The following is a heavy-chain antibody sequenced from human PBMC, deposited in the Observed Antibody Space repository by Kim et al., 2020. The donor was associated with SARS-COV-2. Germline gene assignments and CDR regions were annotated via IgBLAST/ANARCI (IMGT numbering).Heavy chain of an antibody. Sequence: GGSLRLSCAASGFTFSSYGMHWVRQAPGKGLEWVAVISYDGSNKYYADSVKGRFTISRDNSKNTLYLQMNSLRAEDTAVYYCAKRYSSSSHRRGGMDVWGQGTTVTVSS. V-gene: IGHV3-30*18. CDR1: GFTFSSYG. J-gene: IGHJ6*02. D-gene: IGHD6-6*01. CDR3: AKRYSSSSHRRGGMDV. CDR2: ISYDGSNK.